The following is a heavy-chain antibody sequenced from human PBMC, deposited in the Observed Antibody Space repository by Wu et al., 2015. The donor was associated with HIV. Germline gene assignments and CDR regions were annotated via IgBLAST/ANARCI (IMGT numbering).Heavy chain of an antibody. J-gene: IGHJ4*02. D-gene: IGHD3-10*01. Sequence: QNHLVQSGPELKKPGASVKVSCKASGYIFDTSGVSWVRQAPGQGLEWMGWISAYSGSVIPAQNFQGRVTMTTETSTNTAYMELRSLRIDDTAIYYCARDRRLLWFGEPLADWGLGTLVTVSS. CDR3: ARDRRLLWFGEPLAD. V-gene: IGHV1-18*01. CDR2: ISAYSGSV. CDR1: GYIFDTSG.